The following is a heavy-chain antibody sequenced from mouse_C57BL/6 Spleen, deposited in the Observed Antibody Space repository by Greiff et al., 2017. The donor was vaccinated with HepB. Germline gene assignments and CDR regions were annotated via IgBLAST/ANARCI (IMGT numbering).Heavy chain of an antibody. CDR3: HYYYGSSYGGNFDY. V-gene: IGHV14-4*01. D-gene: IGHD1-1*01. J-gene: IGHJ2*01. Sequence: EVQLQQSGAELVRPGASVKLSCTASGFNIKDDYMHWVKQRPEQGLEWIGWIDPENGDTEYASKFQGKATITADPSSNTAYLQLSSLTSEDTAVYYCHYYYGSSYGGNFDYWGQGTTLTVSS. CDR1: GFNIKDDY. CDR2: IDPENGDT.